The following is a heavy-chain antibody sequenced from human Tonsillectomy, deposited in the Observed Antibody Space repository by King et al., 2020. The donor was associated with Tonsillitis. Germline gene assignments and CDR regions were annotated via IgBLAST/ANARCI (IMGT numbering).Heavy chain of an antibody. Sequence: QLQESGPGLVKPSETLSLTCTVSGGSISSSSYYWGWIRQSPGKGLEWIESFYYTGSTYYNPSLKSRVTISVDSSKNQFSLKLSSVTAADTAVYYCTYGSGPYWGQGTLVTVSS. CDR2: FYYTGST. CDR3: TYGSGPY. CDR1: GGSISSSSYY. J-gene: IGHJ4*02. D-gene: IGHD3-10*01. V-gene: IGHV4-39*07.